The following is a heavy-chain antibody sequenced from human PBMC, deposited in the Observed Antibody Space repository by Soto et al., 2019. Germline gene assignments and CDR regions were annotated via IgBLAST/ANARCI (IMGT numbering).Heavy chain of an antibody. V-gene: IGHV1-69*04. J-gene: IGHJ6*02. CDR3: ARDMDYYDSSGYYFYYYYGMDV. CDR1: GGTFSSYT. D-gene: IGHD3-22*01. CDR2: IIPILGIA. Sequence: SVKVSCKASGGTFSSYTISWVRQAPGQGLEWMGRIIPILGIANYAQKFQGRVTITADKSTSTAYMELSSLRSEDTAVYYCARDMDYYDSSGYYFYYYYGMDVWGQGTTVTVSS.